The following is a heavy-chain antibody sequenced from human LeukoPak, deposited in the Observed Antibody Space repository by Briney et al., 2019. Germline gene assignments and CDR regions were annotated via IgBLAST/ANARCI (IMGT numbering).Heavy chain of an antibody. CDR3: ARDVPTIVGALDY. Sequence: PGGSLRLSCAASGFTFSTSTMEWVRQAPGKGLEWVSSISSSSSYIYYADSVKGRFTISRDNAKNSLYLQMNGLRAEDTAVYYCARDVPTIVGALDYWGQGTLVTVSS. V-gene: IGHV3-21*01. CDR1: GFTFSTST. CDR2: ISSSSSYI. J-gene: IGHJ4*02. D-gene: IGHD1-26*01.